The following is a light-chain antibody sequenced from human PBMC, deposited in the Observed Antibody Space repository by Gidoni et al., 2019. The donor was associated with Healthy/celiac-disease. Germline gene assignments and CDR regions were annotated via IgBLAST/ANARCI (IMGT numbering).Light chain of an antibody. CDR3: QSYDSSLSGYV. CDR1: RPNSGAGYD. CDR2: GNS. J-gene: IGLJ1*01. Sequence: QSVLTQPPSVSGAPGQRVTITCTGSRPNSGAGYDVHWYQQLPGTAPKLPIYGNSNRPSGVPDRFSGSKSGTSASLAITGLQAEDEADYYCQSYDSSLSGYVFGTGTKVTVL. V-gene: IGLV1-40*01.